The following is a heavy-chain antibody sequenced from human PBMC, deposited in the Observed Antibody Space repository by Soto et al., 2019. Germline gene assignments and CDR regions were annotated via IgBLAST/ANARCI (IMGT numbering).Heavy chain of an antibody. CDR3: ARDIYDSSGYYLYYYYGMHV. Sequence: PGGSLRLSCAASGFTFSSYAMHWVRQAPGKGLEWVAVISYDGSNKYYADSVKGRFTISRDNSKNTLYLQMNSLRAEDTAVYYCARDIYDSSGYYLYYYYGMHVWGQGTTVTVSS. J-gene: IGHJ6*02. V-gene: IGHV3-30-3*01. CDR1: GFTFSSYA. CDR2: ISYDGSNK. D-gene: IGHD3-22*01.